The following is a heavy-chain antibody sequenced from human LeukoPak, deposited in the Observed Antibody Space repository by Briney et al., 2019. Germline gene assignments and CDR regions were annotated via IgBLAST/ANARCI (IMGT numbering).Heavy chain of an antibody. D-gene: IGHD4-17*01. V-gene: IGHV1-2*02. J-gene: IGHJ4*02. Sequence: ASVKVSCKASGYTFTGYYMHWVRQAPGQGLEWMGWINPNSGGTNYARKFQGRVTMTRDTSISTAYMELSRLRSDDTAVYYCARRGDYGDYYFDYWGQGTLVTVSS. CDR1: GYTFTGYY. CDR2: INPNSGGT. CDR3: ARRGDYGDYYFDY.